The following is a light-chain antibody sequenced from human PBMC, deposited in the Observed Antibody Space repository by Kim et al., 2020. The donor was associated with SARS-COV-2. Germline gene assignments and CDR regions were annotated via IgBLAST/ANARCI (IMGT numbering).Light chain of an antibody. J-gene: IGKJ4*01. CDR1: QTVSSSY. Sequence: SPGESATLSCRASQTVSSSYLAWYQHKPGQAPRLVIYGASSRATGIPDRFSGSGSGTDFTLTISGLEPEDFAVYYCQQYASSPLTFGGGAKVDIK. V-gene: IGKV3-20*01. CDR3: QQYASSPLT. CDR2: GAS.